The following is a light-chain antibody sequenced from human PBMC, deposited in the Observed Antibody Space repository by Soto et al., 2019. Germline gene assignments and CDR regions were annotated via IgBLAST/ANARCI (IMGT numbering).Light chain of an antibody. CDR3: SSYISSSTLV. CDR2: EVS. CDR1: SSDVGAYNY. V-gene: IGLV2-14*01. Sequence: QSVLTQPASVSRPPGQSITISCTGTSSDVGAYNYVSWYQQHPGKAPKLMIYEVSNRPSGVSNRLSGSKSGNTASLTISGLQAEDEADYYCSSYISSSTLVFGTGTNVTVL. J-gene: IGLJ1*01.